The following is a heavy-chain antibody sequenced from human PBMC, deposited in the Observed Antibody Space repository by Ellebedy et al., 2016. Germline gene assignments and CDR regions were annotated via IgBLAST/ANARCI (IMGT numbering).Heavy chain of an antibody. CDR3: VRYRGGATGTAGAFDI. CDR1: GYSFSGYW. V-gene: IGHV5-51*01. Sequence: GESLKISCKGSGYSFSGYWIGWVRQMPGKGLEWMGAVYPGDSDIRYSPTFQGQVTISADTSISAAYLQWSSLRASDTAIYYCVRYRGGATGTAGAFDIWGQGTMVTVSS. D-gene: IGHD1-26*01. CDR2: VYPGDSDI. J-gene: IGHJ3*02.